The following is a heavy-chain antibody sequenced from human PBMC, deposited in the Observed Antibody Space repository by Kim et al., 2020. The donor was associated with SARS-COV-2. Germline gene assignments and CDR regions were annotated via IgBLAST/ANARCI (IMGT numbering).Heavy chain of an antibody. CDR2: IYYSGST. J-gene: IGHJ4*02. CDR1: GGSISSSSYY. CDR3: LAVGFGSSGYYFGQGSNDY. V-gene: IGHV4-39*01. Sequence: SETLSLTCTVSGGSISSSSYYWGWIRQPPGKGLEWIGSIYYSGSTYYNPSLKSRVTISVDTSKNQFSLKLSSVTAADTAVYYCLAVGFGSSGYYFGQGSNDYWGQGTLVTVSS. D-gene: IGHD3-22*01.